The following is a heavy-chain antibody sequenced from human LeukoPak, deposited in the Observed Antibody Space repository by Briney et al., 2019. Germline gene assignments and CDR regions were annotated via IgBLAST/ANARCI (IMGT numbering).Heavy chain of an antibody. Sequence: GGSLRLSCAASGFTFSSYSMNWVRQAPGKGLEWVSSISSSSSYIYYADSVKGRFTISRDNAENSLYLQMKSLRGEDTAVYYCARGIRRIVATTGLYYFDYWGQGTLVTVSS. CDR1: GFTFSSYS. D-gene: IGHD5-12*01. CDR3: ARGIRRIVATTGLYYFDY. J-gene: IGHJ4*02. V-gene: IGHV3-21*01. CDR2: ISSSSSYI.